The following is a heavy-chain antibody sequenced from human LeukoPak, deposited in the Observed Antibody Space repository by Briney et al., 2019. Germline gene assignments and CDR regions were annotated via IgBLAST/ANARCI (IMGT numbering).Heavy chain of an antibody. D-gene: IGHD3-22*01. CDR3: ARSYYYDSSHTVDY. Sequence: PGRSLRLSCAASGLTFGDYAMHWVRQAPGKGLEWVSGISGNSGSIGYADSVKGRFTISRDNAKNSLYLQMNSLRAEDTAVYYCARSYYYDSSHTVDYWGQGTLVTVSS. CDR2: ISGNSGSI. J-gene: IGHJ4*02. CDR1: GLTFGDYA. V-gene: IGHV3-9*01.